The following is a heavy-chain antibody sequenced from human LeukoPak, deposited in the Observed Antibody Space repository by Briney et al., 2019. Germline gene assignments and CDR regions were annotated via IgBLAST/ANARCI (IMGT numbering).Heavy chain of an antibody. CDR3: AKGVRSGTYYNCFDP. J-gene: IGHJ5*02. CDR2: ISGGGDNT. Sequence: GGSLRLSCVASGFTLDDSALHWVRQAPGKGLEWISLISGGGDNTYYADSVKGRFTISRDTSTNSLYLQMSSLRAEDTAFYYCAKGVRSGTYYNCFDPWGQGTLVTVSS. D-gene: IGHD1-26*01. CDR1: GFTLDDSA. V-gene: IGHV3-43*02.